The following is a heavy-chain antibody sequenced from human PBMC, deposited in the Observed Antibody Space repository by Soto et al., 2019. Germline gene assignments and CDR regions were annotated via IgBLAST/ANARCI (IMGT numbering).Heavy chain of an antibody. Sequence: PGGSLRLSCAASGFTFSSYAMSWVRQAPRKGLERVSAISGSGGSTYYADSVKGRFTISRDNSKNTLYLQMNSLRAEDTAVYYCAKDPNSGYDFSYGMDVWGQGTTVTVSS. J-gene: IGHJ6*02. V-gene: IGHV3-23*01. CDR2: ISGSGGST. D-gene: IGHD5-12*01. CDR1: GFTFSSYA. CDR3: AKDPNSGYDFSYGMDV.